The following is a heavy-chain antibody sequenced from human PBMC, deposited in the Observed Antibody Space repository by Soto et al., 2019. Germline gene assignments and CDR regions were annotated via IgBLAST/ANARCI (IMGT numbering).Heavy chain of an antibody. Sequence: EVQMLESGGGLVQPGGSLRLSCQASGFIFTKNAVAWVRQAPGKGLEWLSGISGTAGRTYYADSVKGRFIISRDTSKNTVYLQMNSLRAEDTAIYYCAGRTVATSWTLDIWGQGTTVTVSS. V-gene: IGHV3-23*01. CDR3: AGRTVATSWTLDI. CDR1: GFIFTKNA. J-gene: IGHJ3*02. CDR2: ISGTAGRT. D-gene: IGHD5-12*01.